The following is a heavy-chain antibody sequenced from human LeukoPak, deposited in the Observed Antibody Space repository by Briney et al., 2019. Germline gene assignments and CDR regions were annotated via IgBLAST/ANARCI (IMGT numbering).Heavy chain of an antibody. CDR1: GFTSSSYS. D-gene: IGHD1-1*01. V-gene: IGHV3-21*01. J-gene: IGHJ5*02. CDR2: ISSSSSYI. Sequence: PGGSLRLSCAASGFTSSSYSMNWVRQAPWKGLEWVSSISSSSSYIYYADSVKGRFTISRDNAKNSLYLQMNSLRAEDTAVYYCASGTTWFDPWGQGTLVTVSS. CDR3: ASGTTWFDP.